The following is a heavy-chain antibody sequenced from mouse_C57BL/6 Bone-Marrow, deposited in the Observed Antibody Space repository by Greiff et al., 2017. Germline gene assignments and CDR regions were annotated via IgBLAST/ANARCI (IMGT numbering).Heavy chain of an antibody. V-gene: IGHV1-54*01. CDR3: ARSDYYGSSPRFAY. D-gene: IGHD1-1*01. Sequence: QVQLKESGAELVRPGTSVKVSCKASGYAFTNYLLEWVKQRPGQGLEWIGVINPGSGGTNYNEKFKGKATLTADKSSSTAYMQLSSLTSEDSAVYFCARSDYYGSSPRFAYWGQGTLVTVSA. CDR1: GYAFTNYL. CDR2: INPGSGGT. J-gene: IGHJ3*01.